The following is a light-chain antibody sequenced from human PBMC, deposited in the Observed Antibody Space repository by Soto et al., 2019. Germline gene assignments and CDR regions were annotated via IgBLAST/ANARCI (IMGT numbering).Light chain of an antibody. CDR1: SSDIGGYDF. CDR3: SSFTSRDTLV. V-gene: IGLV2-14*01. Sequence: QSALTQPASVSGSPGQSITISCTGTSSDIGGYDFVSWYQQPPAKAPRLIISEVTNRPSGVSNRFSGSKSGNTASLTISGLQVEDEADYFCSSFTSRDTLVFGGGTKLTVL. J-gene: IGLJ3*02. CDR2: EVT.